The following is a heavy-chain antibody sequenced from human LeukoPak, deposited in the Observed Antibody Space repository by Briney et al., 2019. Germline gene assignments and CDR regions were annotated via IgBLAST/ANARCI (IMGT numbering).Heavy chain of an antibody. CDR3: AKGIAVADMGYFDY. CDR1: GFTFSSYS. V-gene: IGHV3-21*04. Sequence: PGGSLRLSCAASGFTFSSYSMNWVRQAPGKGLEWVSSISSSSSYIYYADSVKGRFTISRDNAKNSLYLQMNSLRAEDTALYYCAKGIAVADMGYFDYWGQGTLVTVSS. D-gene: IGHD6-19*01. CDR2: ISSSSSYI. J-gene: IGHJ4*02.